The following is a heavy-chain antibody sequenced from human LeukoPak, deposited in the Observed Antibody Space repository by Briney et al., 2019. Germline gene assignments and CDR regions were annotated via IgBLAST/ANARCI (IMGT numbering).Heavy chain of an antibody. Sequence: GASVKVSCKTSGYSENFYGITWVRQVAGQGLEWMGWISAYNGNTNYAQKLQGRVTMTTDTSTSTAYMELRSLRSDDTAVYYCARAPTYYYDSSGYYYQFDYWGQGTLVTVSS. V-gene: IGHV1-18*01. CDR3: ARAPTYYYDSSGYYYQFDY. CDR1: GYSENFYG. D-gene: IGHD3-22*01. J-gene: IGHJ4*02. CDR2: ISAYNGNT.